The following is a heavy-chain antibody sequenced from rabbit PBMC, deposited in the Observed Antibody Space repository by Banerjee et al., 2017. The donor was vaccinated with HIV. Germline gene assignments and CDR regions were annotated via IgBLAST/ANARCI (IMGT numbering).Heavy chain of an antibody. Sequence: QEQLEESGGDLVKPGASLTLTCTASGFSFSSDYDMCWVRQAPGKGLEWIACIYGGSSGRTWYASWVNGRFTISKTSSTTVTLQMASLTAADTATYFCARTKGGYTGNSYQYHYGMDLWGQGTLVTVS. CDR1: GFSFSSDYD. CDR3: ARTKGGYTGNSYQYHYGMDL. J-gene: IGHJ6*01. CDR2: IYGGSSGRT. D-gene: IGHD8-1*01. V-gene: IGHV1S45*01.